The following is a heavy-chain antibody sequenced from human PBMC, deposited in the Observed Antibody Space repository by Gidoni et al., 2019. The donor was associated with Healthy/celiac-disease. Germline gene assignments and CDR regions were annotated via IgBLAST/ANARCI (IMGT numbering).Heavy chain of an antibody. D-gene: IGHD3-10*01. Sequence: QVQLVQSGAEVKKPGASVKVSCKASGYHFTRYGISWVRQAPGQGLEWMGWISAYNGNTNYAQKLQGRVTMTTDTSTSTAYMELRSLRSDDTAVYYCARSRITMVRGVKEGGWFDPWGQGTLVTVSS. CDR2: ISAYNGNT. CDR3: ARSRITMVRGVKEGGWFDP. V-gene: IGHV1-18*04. J-gene: IGHJ5*02. CDR1: GYHFTRYG.